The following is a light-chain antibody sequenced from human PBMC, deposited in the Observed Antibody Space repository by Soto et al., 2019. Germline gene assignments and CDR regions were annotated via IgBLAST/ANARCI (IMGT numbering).Light chain of an antibody. CDR3: QQFHNWPPIT. V-gene: IGKV3-20*01. J-gene: IGKJ5*01. CDR2: GAS. Sequence: LVLTQSPGTLASSPGEISPLFCRASQSVSSNYLAWYQQRPGQAPRVLIYGASSRATGIPDRFSGSGSGTEFTLTISSLQSEDFAVYYCQQFHNWPPITFGQGTRLEIK. CDR1: QSVSSNY.